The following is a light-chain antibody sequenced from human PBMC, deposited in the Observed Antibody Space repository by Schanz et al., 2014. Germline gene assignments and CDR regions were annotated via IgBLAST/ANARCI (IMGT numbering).Light chain of an antibody. J-gene: IGLJ2*01. Sequence: QSALTQPPSASGSPGQSVTISCTGTSSDVGGYNYVSWYQQHPGKAPKLMIYEVNKRPSGVPDRFSGSKSGNTASLTISGLQAEDEADYYCCSYAGSSTLVFGGGTKVTVL. V-gene: IGLV2-8*01. CDR3: CSYAGSSTLV. CDR2: EVN. CDR1: SSDVGGYNY.